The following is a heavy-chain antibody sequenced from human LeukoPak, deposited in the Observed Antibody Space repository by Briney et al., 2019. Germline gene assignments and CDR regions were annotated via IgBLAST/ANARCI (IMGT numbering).Heavy chain of an antibody. Sequence: SQTLSLTCTVSGGSISSYYWSWIRQPPGKGLEWIGNIYYSGSTNYNPSLKSRVTISVDTSKNQFSLKLSSVTAADTAVYYCARARNYYDSSGFYYEGDAFDIWGQGTMVTVSS. CDR1: GGSISSYY. CDR3: ARARNYYDSSGFYYEGDAFDI. D-gene: IGHD3-22*01. CDR2: IYYSGST. J-gene: IGHJ3*02. V-gene: IGHV4-59*01.